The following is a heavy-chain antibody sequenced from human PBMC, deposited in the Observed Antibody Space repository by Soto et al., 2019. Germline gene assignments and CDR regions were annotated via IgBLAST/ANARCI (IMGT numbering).Heavy chain of an antibody. V-gene: IGHV4-59*01. CDR3: ARFRFFCSGAGCQDGGSGGVDP. J-gene: IGHJ5*02. CDR2: IYHSGST. CDR1: GDSISDFY. D-gene: IGHD2-15*01. Sequence: SETLSLTCSVSGDSISDFYWTWIRQSPGTGLEWIGYIYHSGSTKYNPSLESRVTISIDTSKNQFSLGLSSVTAADTAVYFCARFRFFCSGAGCQDGGSGGVDPWGQGTLVTVSS.